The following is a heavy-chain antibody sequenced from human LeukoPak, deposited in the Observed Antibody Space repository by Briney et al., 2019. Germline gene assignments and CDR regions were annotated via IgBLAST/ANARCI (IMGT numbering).Heavy chain of an antibody. D-gene: IGHD6-19*01. Sequence: ASVKVSCKASGYTFTSYGISWVRQAPGQGLEWMGWISAYNGNTNYAQKLQGRVTMTTDPSTSTAYMELRSLRSDDTAVYYCARVSSSGWYDAFDIWGQGTMVTVSS. CDR2: ISAYNGNT. J-gene: IGHJ3*02. V-gene: IGHV1-18*01. CDR3: ARVSSSGWYDAFDI. CDR1: GYTFTSYG.